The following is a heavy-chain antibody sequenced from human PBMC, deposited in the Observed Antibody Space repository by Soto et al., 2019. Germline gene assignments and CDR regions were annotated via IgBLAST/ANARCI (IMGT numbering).Heavy chain of an antibody. J-gene: IGHJ4*02. Sequence: QVQLVQSGAEVKKPGASVKVSCKASGYTFTGYYMHWVRQAPGQGLEWMGWINPNSGGTNYAQKFQGWVTMTRDTYISTAYVELSSLRSDDTAVYYCARDLSSVGEGFDYWGQGTLVTVSS. CDR3: ARDLSSVGEGFDY. D-gene: IGHD3-10*01. CDR2: INPNSGGT. V-gene: IGHV1-2*04. CDR1: GYTFTGYY.